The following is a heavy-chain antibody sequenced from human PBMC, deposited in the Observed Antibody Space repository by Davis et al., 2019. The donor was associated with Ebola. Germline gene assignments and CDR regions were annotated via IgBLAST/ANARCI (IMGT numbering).Heavy chain of an antibody. D-gene: IGHD1-26*01. V-gene: IGHV3-21*04. Sequence: PGGSLRLSCAASGFTFSSYSMNWVRQAPGKGLEWVSSISSSSSYIYYADSVKGRFTISRDNSKNTLYLQMNSLRAEDTAVYYCAKAGGIVGATSDYWGQGTLVTVSS. CDR2: ISSSSSYI. CDR3: AKAGGIVGATSDY. CDR1: GFTFSSYS. J-gene: IGHJ4*02.